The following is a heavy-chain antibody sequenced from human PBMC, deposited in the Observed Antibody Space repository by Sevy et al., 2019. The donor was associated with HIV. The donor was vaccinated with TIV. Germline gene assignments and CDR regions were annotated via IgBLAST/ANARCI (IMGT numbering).Heavy chain of an antibody. CDR3: VKYRVGYISSWYYFDY. V-gene: IGHV3-23*01. J-gene: IGHJ4*02. CDR1: GFTVNTYA. CDR2: INNSGGST. Sequence: GGSLRLSCAVSGFTVNTYAMSWVRQAPGKGLEWVAVINNSGGSTDYADSVRGRFSISSDNPNVYLEMNSLRVEDTAVYYCVKYRVGYISSWYYFDYWGQGTLVTVSS. D-gene: IGHD6-13*01.